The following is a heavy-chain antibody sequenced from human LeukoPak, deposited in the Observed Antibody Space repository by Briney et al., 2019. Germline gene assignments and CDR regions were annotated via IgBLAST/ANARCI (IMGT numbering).Heavy chain of an antibody. Sequence: SETLSLTCTVSGGSISNSRYYWVWIRQPPGRGLEWIGSIYYSGTTYYNPSLMSRVTISVDTSKNQLSLRLTSVTAADTAVYYCARDTNGGGAYGSGSYPHWGQGTLVTVSS. CDR3: ARDTNGGGAYGSGSYPH. D-gene: IGHD3-10*01. CDR1: GGSISNSRYY. V-gene: IGHV4-39*07. J-gene: IGHJ4*02. CDR2: IYYSGTT.